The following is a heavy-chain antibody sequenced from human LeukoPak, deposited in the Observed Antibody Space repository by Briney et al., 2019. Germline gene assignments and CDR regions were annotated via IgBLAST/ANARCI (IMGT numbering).Heavy chain of an antibody. J-gene: IGHJ4*02. Sequence: ASVKVSCKASGYTFTGYYMHWVRQAPGQGLEWMGWINPNSGGTNYARKFQGRVTMTRDTSISTAYMELSRLRSDDTAVYYCARVRWYYDSSGYYSIKPFDYWGQGTLVTVSS. D-gene: IGHD3-22*01. CDR1: GYTFTGYY. V-gene: IGHV1-2*02. CDR3: ARVRWYYDSSGYYSIKPFDY. CDR2: INPNSGGT.